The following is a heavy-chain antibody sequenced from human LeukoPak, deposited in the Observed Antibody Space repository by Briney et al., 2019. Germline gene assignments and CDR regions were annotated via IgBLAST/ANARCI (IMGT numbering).Heavy chain of an antibody. CDR1: GGTFSSYA. Sequence: SVKDSCKASGGTFSSYAISWVRQAPGQGLEWMGGIIPIFGTANYAQKFQGRVTITADESTSTAYMELSSLRSEDAAVYYCARVSSRVIAVAGWDAFDICGHGTMVTVSS. CDR3: ARVSSRVIAVAGWDAFDI. D-gene: IGHD6-19*01. CDR2: IIPIFGTA. V-gene: IGHV1-69*01. J-gene: IGHJ3*02.